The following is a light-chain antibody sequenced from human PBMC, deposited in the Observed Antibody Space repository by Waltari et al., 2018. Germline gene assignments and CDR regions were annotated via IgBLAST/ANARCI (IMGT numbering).Light chain of an antibody. CDR1: QSVTSIS. CDR2: GTS. J-gene: IGKJ4*01. Sequence: EIVFTQSPGTLSLSPGERATLSCWASQSVTSISVTWYQQKLGQAPRLLIYGTSRRATGIPDRFSGSGSGTDFTLTISRLEPEDFAVYYCQQYDGEVVTFGGGTKVEI. V-gene: IGKV3-20*01. CDR3: QQYDGEVVT.